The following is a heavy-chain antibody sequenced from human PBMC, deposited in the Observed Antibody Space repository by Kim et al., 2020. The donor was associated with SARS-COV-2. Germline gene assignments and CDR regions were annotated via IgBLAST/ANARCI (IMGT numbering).Heavy chain of an antibody. Sequence: GASLKISCAASGFTFSSYWMSWVRQAPGKGLEWVANIKQDGSEKYYVDSVKGRFTISRDNAKNSLYLQMNSLRAEDTAVYYCARDGPVLRYFDWLVPASGYYFDYWGQGTLVTVSS. CDR3: ARDGPVLRYFDWLVPASGYYFDY. CDR1: GFTFSSYW. D-gene: IGHD3-9*01. V-gene: IGHV3-7*01. CDR2: IKQDGSEK. J-gene: IGHJ4*02.